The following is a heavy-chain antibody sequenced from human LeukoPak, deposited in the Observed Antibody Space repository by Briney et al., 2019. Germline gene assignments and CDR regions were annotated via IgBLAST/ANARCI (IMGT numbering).Heavy chain of an antibody. CDR1: GFTFSNYG. CDR3: TRRLSGNNAFDI. D-gene: IGHD2/OR15-2a*01. Sequence: GGSLRLSCAASGFTFSNYGMHWVRQAPDKGLEWVAVIWSDGTNKYYTDSVKGRFTISRDNSKNTLYPQMNSLRAEDTAVYYCTRRLSGNNAFDIWGQGTMVTVSS. CDR2: IWSDGTNK. J-gene: IGHJ3*02. V-gene: IGHV3-33*01.